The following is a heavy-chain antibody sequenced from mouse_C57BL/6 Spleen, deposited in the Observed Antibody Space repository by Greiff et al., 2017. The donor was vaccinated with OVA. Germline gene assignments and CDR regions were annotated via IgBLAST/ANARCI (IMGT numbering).Heavy chain of an antibody. J-gene: IGHJ2*01. CDR2: ISYDGSN. V-gene: IGHV3-6*01. D-gene: IGHD1-1*01. CDR3: ARGGTTVVVGDY. Sequence: VQLKESGPGLVKPSQSLSLTCSVTGYSITSGYYWNWIRQFPGNKLEWMGYISYDGSNNYNPSLKNRISITRDTSKNQFFLKLNSVTTEDTATYYCARGGTTVVVGDYWGQGTTLTVSS. CDR1: GYSITSGYY.